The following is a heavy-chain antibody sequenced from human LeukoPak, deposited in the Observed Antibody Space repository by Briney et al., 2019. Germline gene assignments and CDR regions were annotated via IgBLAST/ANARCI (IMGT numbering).Heavy chain of an antibody. Sequence: GGSLRLSCVFSGFTFSNYWMSWVRQAPGKGLEWVAVISYDGSNKYYADSVKGRFTISRDNSKNTLYLQMNSLRAEDTAVYYCAKDWYYDSSGYAWGQGTLVTVSS. CDR2: ISYDGSNK. CDR1: GFTFSNYW. D-gene: IGHD3-22*01. CDR3: AKDWYYDSSGYA. V-gene: IGHV3-30*18. J-gene: IGHJ5*02.